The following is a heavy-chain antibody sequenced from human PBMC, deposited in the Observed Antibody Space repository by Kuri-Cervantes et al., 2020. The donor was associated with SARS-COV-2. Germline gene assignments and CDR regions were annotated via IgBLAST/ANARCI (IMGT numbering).Heavy chain of an antibody. J-gene: IGHJ3*02. Sequence: GESLKISRAASGFTFSSYAMHWVRQAPGKGLEWVAVISYDGSNKYYADSVKGRSTISRDNSKNTLYLQMNSLRAEDTAVYYCARESLGGLAAAGTGGSAFDIWGQGTMVTVSS. CDR1: GFTFSSYA. D-gene: IGHD6-13*01. V-gene: IGHV3-30-3*01. CDR3: ARESLGGLAAAGTGGSAFDI. CDR2: ISYDGSNK.